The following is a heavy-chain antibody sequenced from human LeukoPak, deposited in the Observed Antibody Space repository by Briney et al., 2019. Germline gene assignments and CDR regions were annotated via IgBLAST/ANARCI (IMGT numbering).Heavy chain of an antibody. V-gene: IGHV4-31*03. J-gene: IGHJ5*02. CDR3: ARTPQHNFGIAAAGRIDP. CDR2: IYYSGST. D-gene: IGHD6-13*01. Sequence: SETLSLTCTVSGGSISSGGYYWSWIRQHPGKGLEWIGYIYYSGSTYYNPSLKSRVTISVDTSKNQFSLKLSSVTAADTAVYYRARTPQHNFGIAAAGRIDPWGQGTLVTVSS. CDR1: GGSISSGGYY.